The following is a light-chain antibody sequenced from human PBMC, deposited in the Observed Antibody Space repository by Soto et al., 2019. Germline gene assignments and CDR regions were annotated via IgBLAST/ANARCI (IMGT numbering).Light chain of an antibody. V-gene: IGLV3-1*01. CDR1: KLGDKY. J-gene: IGLJ2*01. Sequence: SYELTQPPSVSVSPGQTASITCSGDKLGDKYACWYQQKPGQSPVLVIYQDNKRPSGIPERFSGSNSGNIATLTVRGTQTMDEADYYCQAWDSSTVVFGGGTKVTVL. CDR3: QAWDSSTVV. CDR2: QDN.